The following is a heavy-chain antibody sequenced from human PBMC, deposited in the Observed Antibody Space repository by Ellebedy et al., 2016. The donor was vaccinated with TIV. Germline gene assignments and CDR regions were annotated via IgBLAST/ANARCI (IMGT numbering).Heavy chain of an antibody. CDR1: GFSLTRSD. CDR3: ARGGPGEDNWFFGL. Sequence: GESLKISCAASGFSLTRSDLHWVRRPAGTVLEWVSASVAAGDTYYPDSVRGRFTISRESAKNSFYLQMNSLTAGDTAVYYCARGGPGEDNWFFGLWGRGTRVTVSS. D-gene: IGHD2-15*01. J-gene: IGHJ2*01. CDR2: SVAAGDT. V-gene: IGHV3-13*01.